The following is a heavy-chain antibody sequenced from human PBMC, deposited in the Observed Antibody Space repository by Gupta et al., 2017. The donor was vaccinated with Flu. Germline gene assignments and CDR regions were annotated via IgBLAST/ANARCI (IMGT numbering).Heavy chain of an antibody. J-gene: IGHJ4*02. Sequence: QVQLQESGPGLVTASETPSLTCSVSGGSLNNYYWSWIRQSPGKGLEWIGYIYNTGDTNYNPSLKNRVTISVDTSKSHFSLRLTSVTAADTAVYYCARQLPISTRPSDHWGQGTLVTVSS. CDR1: GGSLNNYY. V-gene: IGHV4-59*08. D-gene: IGHD3-9*01. CDR3: ARQLPISTRPSDH. CDR2: IYNTGDT.